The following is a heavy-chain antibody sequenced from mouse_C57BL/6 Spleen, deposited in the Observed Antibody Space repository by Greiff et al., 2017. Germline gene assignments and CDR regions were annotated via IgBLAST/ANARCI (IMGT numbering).Heavy chain of an antibody. J-gene: IGHJ3*01. CDR2: IDPEDGDT. V-gene: IGHV14-1*01. CDR3: TTNGNYAAAWFAY. Sequence: VQLQQSGAELVRPGASVKLSCTASGFNIKDYYMHWVKQRPEQGLEWIGRIDPEDGDTEYAPKFQGKATMTADTSSNQAYLQLSSLTSEDTAVYYCTTNGNYAAAWFAYWGQGTLVTVSA. CDR1: GFNIKDYY. D-gene: IGHD2-1*01.